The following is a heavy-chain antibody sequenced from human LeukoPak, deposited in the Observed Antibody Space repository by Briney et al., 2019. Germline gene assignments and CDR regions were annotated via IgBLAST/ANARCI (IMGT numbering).Heavy chain of an antibody. CDR2: INPNSGGT. CDR3: ARDSCSSTRGLSIDDY. V-gene: IGHV1-2*02. Sequence: ASVKVSCKASGYTFTAYYMNWVRQAPGQGLEWMGWINPNSGGTNYAQKFQGRVTMTRDTSISTGYMELSRLRSDDTAVYYCARDSCSSTRGLSIDDYWGQGTLVTVS. CDR1: GYTFTAYY. J-gene: IGHJ4*02. D-gene: IGHD2-2*01.